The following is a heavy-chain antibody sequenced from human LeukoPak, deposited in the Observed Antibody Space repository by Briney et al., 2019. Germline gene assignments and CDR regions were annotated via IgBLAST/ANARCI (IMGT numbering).Heavy chain of an antibody. J-gene: IGHJ4*02. CDR1: GFTVSSNY. V-gene: IGHV3-66*01. CDR2: IYSGGST. Sequence: GGSLRLSCAASGFTVSSNYMSWVRQAPGQGLEWVSDIYSGGSTYYADSVKGRFTISRYNSKKTLYLHINSLRAEDTAVYYCATSDVDTAMASDCDYWGQGTLVTVSS. D-gene: IGHD5-18*01. CDR3: ATSDVDTAMASDCDY.